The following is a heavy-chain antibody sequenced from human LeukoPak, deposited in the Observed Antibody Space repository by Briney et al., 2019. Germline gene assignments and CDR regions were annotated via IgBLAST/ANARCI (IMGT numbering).Heavy chain of an antibody. CDR2: ISGSGGST. J-gene: IGHJ4*02. D-gene: IGHD3-10*01. CDR3: YGSGSYYNDLDY. V-gene: IGHV3-23*01. CDR1: GFTFSSYA. Sequence: GGSLRLSCAASGFTFSSYAMSWVRQAPGKGLEWVSAISGSGGSTYYADSVKGRFTISRDNSKNTLYLQMNSLRAEDMAVYYCYGSGSYYNDLDYWGQGTLVTVSS.